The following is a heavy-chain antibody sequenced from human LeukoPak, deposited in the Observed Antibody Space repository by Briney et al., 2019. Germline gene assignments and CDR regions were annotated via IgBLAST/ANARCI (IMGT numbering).Heavy chain of an antibody. Sequence: GGSLRLSCAASGFTFSSYEMNWVRQAPGKGLEWVSYISSRGNTIYYADSVKGRFTISRDNAKNSLYLQMNSLRAEDTAVYYCARAFGASYYYMDVWGKGTTVTISS. J-gene: IGHJ6*03. D-gene: IGHD3-10*01. V-gene: IGHV3-48*03. CDR3: ARAFGASYYYMDV. CDR1: GFTFSSYE. CDR2: ISSRGNTI.